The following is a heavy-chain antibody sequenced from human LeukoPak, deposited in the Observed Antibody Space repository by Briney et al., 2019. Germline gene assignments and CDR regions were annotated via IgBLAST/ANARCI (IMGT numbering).Heavy chain of an antibody. CDR1: GFTFSSSW. CDR2: IKQDGSEQ. J-gene: IGHJ6*03. V-gene: IGHV3-7*01. Sequence: PGGALRLSCLASGFTFSSSWMTWVRQAPGKGLEWVANIKQDGSEQYTADSLKGRFTISRDNDKKLVFLQMNSLRVDDTAVYYCARVGPSYYYYYMDAWGNGTTVIVSS. CDR3: ARVGPSYYYYYMDA.